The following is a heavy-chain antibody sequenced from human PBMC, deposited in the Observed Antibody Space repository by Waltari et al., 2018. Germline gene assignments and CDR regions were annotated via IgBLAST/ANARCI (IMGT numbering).Heavy chain of an antibody. CDR1: GFTFSGHW. CDR3: TRAFVNIAARGMDV. V-gene: IGHV3-74*01. CDR2: IDRDGRST. D-gene: IGHD6-6*01. Sequence: EVQLVESGGSLVQPGGSLSTSVIASGFTFSGHWMYWVRQAPGKGLVWVSRIDRDGRSTSYADSVKGRFTISRDNAKNTLYLQMNTLRAEDTAVYYCTRAFVNIAARGMDVWGQGTTVTVSS. J-gene: IGHJ6*02.